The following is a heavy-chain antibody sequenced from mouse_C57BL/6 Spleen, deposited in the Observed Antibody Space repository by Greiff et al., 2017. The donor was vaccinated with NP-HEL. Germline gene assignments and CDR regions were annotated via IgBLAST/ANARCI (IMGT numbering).Heavy chain of an antibody. CDR1: GFTFTDYY. J-gene: IGHJ2*01. CDR2: IRNKANGYTT. D-gene: IGHD1-1*01. Sequence: EVKLQESGGGLVQPGGSLSLSCAASGFTFTDYYMSWVRQPPGKALEWLGFIRNKANGYTTEYSASVKGRFTISRDNSQSILYLQMNALRAEDSATYYCARSGYYGSLDYWGQGTTLTVSS. CDR3: ARSGYYGSLDY. V-gene: IGHV7-3*01.